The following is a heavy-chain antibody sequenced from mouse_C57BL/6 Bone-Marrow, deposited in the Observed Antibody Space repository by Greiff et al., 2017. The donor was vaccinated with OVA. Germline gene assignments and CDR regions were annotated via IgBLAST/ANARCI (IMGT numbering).Heavy chain of an antibody. D-gene: IGHD2-2*01. CDR3: ARDGVTTYFDY. CDR1: GYTFTSYW. J-gene: IGHJ2*01. Sequence: QVQLQQPGAELVRPGSSVKLSCKASGYTFTSYWMHWVKQRPIQGLEWIGNIDPSVSELHYNQKFKDKATLTVDKSSSTAYMQLSSLTSEDSAVYYCARDGVTTYFDYWGQGTTLTVSS. V-gene: IGHV1-52*01. CDR2: IDPSVSEL.